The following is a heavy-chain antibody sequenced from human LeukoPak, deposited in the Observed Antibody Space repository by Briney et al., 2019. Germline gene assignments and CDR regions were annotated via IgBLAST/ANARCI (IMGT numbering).Heavy chain of an antibody. D-gene: IGHD3-10*01. V-gene: IGHV4-39*01. J-gene: IGHJ4*02. Sequence: PSETLSLTCIVSGGSISSSSYYWGWIRQPPGKGLEWIGSIYYSGSTYYNPSLKSRVTISVDTSKNQFSLKLSSVTAADTAVYYCARLGRSWFGEFPFDYWGQGTLVTVSS. CDR1: GGSISSSSYY. CDR3: ARLGRSWFGEFPFDY. CDR2: IYYSGST.